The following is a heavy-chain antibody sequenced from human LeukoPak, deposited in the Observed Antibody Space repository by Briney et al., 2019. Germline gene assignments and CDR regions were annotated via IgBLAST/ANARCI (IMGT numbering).Heavy chain of an antibody. D-gene: IGHD3-22*01. CDR2: FYYSGNT. Sequence: PSETLSLTCTVSGGSITCSSCYWVWIRQPPGKGLEWIGSFYYSGNTYYNSSLKSRVTISVDTSKNQFSLKMNSVTAADTAVYYCARDPAEYYDISGYLYNWFDPWGQGTLVTVSS. J-gene: IGHJ5*02. CDR3: ARDPAEYYDISGYLYNWFDP. CDR1: GGSITCSSCY. V-gene: IGHV4-39*02.